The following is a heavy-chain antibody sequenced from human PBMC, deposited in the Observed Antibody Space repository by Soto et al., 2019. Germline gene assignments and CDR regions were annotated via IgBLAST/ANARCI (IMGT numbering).Heavy chain of an antibody. V-gene: IGHV1-69*13. CDR3: ATSLWKDYDSSGYSFDS. D-gene: IGHD3-22*01. CDR1: GGTFSSYA. CDR2: IIPIFGTA. Sequence: SVKVSCKASGGTFSSYAISWVRQAPGQGLEWMGGIIPIFGTANYAQKFQGRVTITADESTSTAYMELSSLRSEDTAVYYCATSLWKDYDSSGYSFDSWGQGTLVTAPQ. J-gene: IGHJ4*02.